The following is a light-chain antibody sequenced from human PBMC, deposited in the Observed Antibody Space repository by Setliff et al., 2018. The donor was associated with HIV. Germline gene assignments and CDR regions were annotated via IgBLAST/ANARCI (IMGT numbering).Light chain of an antibody. V-gene: IGLV2-14*03. Sequence: QSALTQPASVSGSPGQSITISCTGTSSDVGTYNFVSWYQQHPGKAPKLMIYDASNRPSGVSNRFSGSKSGNTASLTISGLQAEDEADYYCSSYASRTPLYVFGTGTKVTVL. CDR2: DAS. CDR1: SSDVGTYNF. J-gene: IGLJ1*01. CDR3: SSYASRTPLYV.